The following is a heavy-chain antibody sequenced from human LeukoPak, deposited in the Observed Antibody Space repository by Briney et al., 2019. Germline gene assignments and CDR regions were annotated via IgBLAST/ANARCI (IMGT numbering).Heavy chain of an antibody. J-gene: IGHJ5*02. CDR2: ISGSGNGGSI. V-gene: IGHV3-64*04. Sequence: GGSLRLSCSASGFVFSIYTMYWVRQAPGKGPEYVSTISGSGNGGSIYYADSVRGRFTISRDDSNNPLYLQMNSLRAEDTAVYYCAKAPDGRGYFRADWFDPWGQGTPVTVSS. CDR3: AKAPDGRGYFRADWFDP. D-gene: IGHD3-22*01. CDR1: GFVFSIYT.